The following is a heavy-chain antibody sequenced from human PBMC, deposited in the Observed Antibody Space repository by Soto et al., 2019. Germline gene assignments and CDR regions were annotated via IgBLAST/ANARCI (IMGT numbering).Heavy chain of an antibody. J-gene: IGHJ4*02. CDR2: IYHSGST. D-gene: IGHD3-3*01. V-gene: IGHV4-30-2*01. CDR1: GVSISSGGYS. CDR3: AGGGCGVARDY. Sequence: QLQLQESGSGLVKPSQTLSLTCAVSGVSISSGGYSWSWIRQPPGKGLEWIGYIYHSGSTYYNPSLKSRVTISVDRSKNQFSLKLSSVTAADTAVYYCAGGGCGVARDYWGQGTLVTVSS.